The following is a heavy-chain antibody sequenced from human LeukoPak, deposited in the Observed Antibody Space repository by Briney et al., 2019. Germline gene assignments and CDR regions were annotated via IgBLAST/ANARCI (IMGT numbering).Heavy chain of an antibody. J-gene: IGHJ4*02. CDR2: INHSGST. CDR1: GGSFSGYY. V-gene: IGHV4-34*01. Sequence: SETLSLTCAVYGGSFSGYYWNWIRQPPGKGLEWIGEINHSGSTNYNPSLKSRVTISVDTSKNQFSLKLSSVTAADTAVYYCARDPDYWGQGTLVTVSS. CDR3: ARDPDY.